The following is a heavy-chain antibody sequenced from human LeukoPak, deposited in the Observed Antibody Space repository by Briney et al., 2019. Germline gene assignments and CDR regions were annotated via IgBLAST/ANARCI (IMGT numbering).Heavy chain of an antibody. CDR2: ISGSGGST. CDR3: AKDISPYSSSAYFDY. Sequence: GGSLRLSCAASGFTFSSYAMSWVRQAPGKGLEWVSAISGSGGSTYYADSVKGRFTISRDNSKNTLYLQMNSLRAEDTAVYYCAKDISPYSSSAYFDYWGQGTLVTVSS. D-gene: IGHD6-6*01. J-gene: IGHJ4*02. V-gene: IGHV3-23*01. CDR1: GFTFSSYA.